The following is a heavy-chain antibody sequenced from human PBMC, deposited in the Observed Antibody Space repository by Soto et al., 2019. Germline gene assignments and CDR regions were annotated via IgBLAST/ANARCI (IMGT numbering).Heavy chain of an antibody. D-gene: IGHD6-19*01. CDR3: ARXGGSAVAGDYYYYGMDV. V-gene: IGHV3-33*01. J-gene: IGHJ6*02. CDR1: GFTFSSYG. CDR2: IWYDGSNK. Sequence: PGGSLRLSCAASGFTFSSYGMHWVRQAPGKGLEWVAVIWYDGSNKYYADSVKGRFTISRDNSKNTLYLQMNSLRAEDTAVYYCARXGGSAVAGDYYYYGMDVWGQGTTVTVSS.